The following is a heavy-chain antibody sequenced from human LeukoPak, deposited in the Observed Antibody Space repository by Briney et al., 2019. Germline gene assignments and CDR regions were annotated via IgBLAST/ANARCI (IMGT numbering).Heavy chain of an antibody. CDR2: INHSGST. V-gene: IGHV4-34*01. Sequence: SETLSLTCAVYGGSFIGFHWNWIRQPPGKGLEWIGDINHSGSTNYNPSLTSRVTISVDPSKNQFSLNLSSVTAADTAVYYCARARSSGYYPLNYWGQGTLVTVSS. J-gene: IGHJ4*02. CDR1: GGSFIGFH. CDR3: ARARSSGYYPLNY. D-gene: IGHD3-22*01.